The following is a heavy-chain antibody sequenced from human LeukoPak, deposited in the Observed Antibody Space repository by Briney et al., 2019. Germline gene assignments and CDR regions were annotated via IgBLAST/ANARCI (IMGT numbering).Heavy chain of an antibody. CDR3: ARGGPGAQDYDILTGYYLDGGAFDI. Sequence: GGSLRLSCAASGFTFSSYGMHWVRQAPGKGLEWVAFIRYDGSNKYYADSVKGRFTISRDNAKNSLYLQMNSLRAEDTAVYYCARGGPGAQDYDILTGYYLDGGAFDIWGQGTMVTVSS. V-gene: IGHV3-30*02. CDR1: GFTFSSYG. D-gene: IGHD3-9*01. CDR2: IRYDGSNK. J-gene: IGHJ3*02.